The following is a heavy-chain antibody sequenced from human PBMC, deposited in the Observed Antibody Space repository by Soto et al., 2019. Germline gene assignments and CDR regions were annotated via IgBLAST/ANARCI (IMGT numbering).Heavy chain of an antibody. CDR3: ARDRIPTGMDV. J-gene: IGHJ6*02. V-gene: IGHV3-66*01. CDR1: GFTVSINY. Sequence: HPGGSLRLSCAASGFTVSINYMSWVRQAPGKGLEWVSVIYSGGSTYYADSVKGRFTISRDNSKNTLYLQMNSLRAEDTAVYYCARDRIPTGMDVWGQGTTVTVSS. CDR2: IYSGGST.